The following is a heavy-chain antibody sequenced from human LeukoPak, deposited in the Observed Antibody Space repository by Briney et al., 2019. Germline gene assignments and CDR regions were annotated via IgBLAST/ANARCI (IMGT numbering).Heavy chain of an antibody. D-gene: IGHD2-15*01. CDR3: ARIHRYCSGGACYVLDN. CDR2: IYHSGST. Sequence: PSETLSLTCTVSGGSITTYYWSWIRQSPGKGLEWIGYIYHSGSTNYNPSLKSRVTMSVDMSNNQFSLRLSSVTAADTAVYYCARIHRYCSGGACYVLDNWGQGTLVAVSS. CDR1: GGSITTYY. V-gene: IGHV4-59*01. J-gene: IGHJ4*02.